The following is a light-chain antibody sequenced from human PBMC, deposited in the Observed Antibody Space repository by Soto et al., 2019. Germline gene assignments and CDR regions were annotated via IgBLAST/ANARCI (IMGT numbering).Light chain of an antibody. CDR1: QSLLYTNGYNY. CDR2: LSS. Sequence: DIVMTQSPLSLPVTPGEPASISCRTSQSLLYTNGYNYVDWFVQKPGQSPQLLIYLSSNRACGVPDRFSGSGSGTYFPLKISKGEAEDVGLYYSMQPLYSPGTFGQANKVDI. J-gene: IGKJ1*01. CDR3: MQPLYSPGT. V-gene: IGKV2-28*01.